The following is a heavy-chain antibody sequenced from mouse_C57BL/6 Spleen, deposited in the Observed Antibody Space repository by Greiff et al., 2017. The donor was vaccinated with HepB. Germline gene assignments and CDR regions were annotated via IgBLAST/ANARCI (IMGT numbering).Heavy chain of an antibody. Sequence: VQLQQSGAELVKPGASVKISCKASGYAFRSYWMKWVKQRPGKGIEWIGQIYPGDGDTNYNGKFKGKATLTADKSSSTAYMQLSSLTSEDSAVYFCARGGDGTFAYWGQGTLVTVSA. CDR3: ARGGDGTFAY. D-gene: IGHD2-3*01. J-gene: IGHJ3*01. CDR1: GYAFRSYW. CDR2: IYPGDGDT. V-gene: IGHV1-80*01.